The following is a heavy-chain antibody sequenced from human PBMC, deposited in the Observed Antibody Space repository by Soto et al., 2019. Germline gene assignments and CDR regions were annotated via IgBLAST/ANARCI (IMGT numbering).Heavy chain of an antibody. CDR2: IYYSGST. CDR3: ATLGGESDWYLDY. Sequence: SETLSLTCTVSGGSISRYYWSWIRQSPGKGLEWIGYIYYSGSTNYNPSLKSRVTISLDTSKSQFSLKLRSVTAADTAVYYCATLGGESDWYLDYWGQGTLVTVSS. J-gene: IGHJ4*02. D-gene: IGHD2-21*02. CDR1: GGSISRYY. V-gene: IGHV4-59*08.